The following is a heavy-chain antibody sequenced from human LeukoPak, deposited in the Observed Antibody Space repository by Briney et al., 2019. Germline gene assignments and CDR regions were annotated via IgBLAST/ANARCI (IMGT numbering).Heavy chain of an antibody. CDR2: IYTSGST. CDR3: ARDQRVESPDLFSDDYYYVDV. V-gene: IGHV4-61*02. CDR1: GASISSGHYY. Sequence: SQTLSLTCTVSGASISSGHYYWSWIRQPAGKGLEWIGRIYTSGSTDYNPSLKSRVTISVDTSKNQFSLKLNSVAAADTAVYYCARDQRVESPDLFSDDYYYVDVWGKGTTVTVSS. J-gene: IGHJ6*03. D-gene: IGHD1-1*01.